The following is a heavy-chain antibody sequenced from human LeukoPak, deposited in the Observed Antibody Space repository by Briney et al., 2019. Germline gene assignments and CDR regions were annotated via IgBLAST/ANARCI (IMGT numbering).Heavy chain of an antibody. CDR2: FDPEDGET. D-gene: IGHD3-22*01. CDR1: GYTLTDLS. CDR3: ATSSGYGFLFEY. V-gene: IGHV1-24*01. Sequence: ASVKVPCEVSGYTLTDLSMHWVRQAPGKGLEWMGGFDPEDGETIYAQNFQGRVTMTEDTSTDTAYMEVRSLRSEDTAVYYCATSSGYGFLFEYWGQGTLVTVSS. J-gene: IGHJ4*02.